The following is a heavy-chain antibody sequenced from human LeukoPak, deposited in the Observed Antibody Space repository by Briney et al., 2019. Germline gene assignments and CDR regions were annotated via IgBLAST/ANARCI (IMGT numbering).Heavy chain of an antibody. Sequence: PSETLSLTCTVSGGSISSSSYYWGWIRQPPGKGLEWIGSIYYSGSTYYNPSLKSRVTISVDTSKNQFSLKLSSVTAADTAMYYCARDQAQHLDNWFDPWGQGILVTVSS. D-gene: IGHD6-13*01. J-gene: IGHJ5*02. CDR2: IYYSGST. CDR1: GGSISSSSYY. CDR3: ARDQAQHLDNWFDP. V-gene: IGHV4-39*07.